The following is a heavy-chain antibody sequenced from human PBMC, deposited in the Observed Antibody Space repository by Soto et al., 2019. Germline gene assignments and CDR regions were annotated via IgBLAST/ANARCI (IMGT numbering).Heavy chain of an antibody. V-gene: IGHV1-45*02. D-gene: IGHD2-21*02. CDR3: TTESVVVTAADAFDI. CDR1: GYTFTSRY. Sequence: GASVKVSFKASGYTFTSRYLHWVRQAPGQALEWMGWITPFSGVTNYAQKFQDRVTITGDTSMNTVYMELSSLRSEDTAMYYCTTESVVVTAADAFDIWGQGTMVTVSS. J-gene: IGHJ3*02. CDR2: ITPFSGVT.